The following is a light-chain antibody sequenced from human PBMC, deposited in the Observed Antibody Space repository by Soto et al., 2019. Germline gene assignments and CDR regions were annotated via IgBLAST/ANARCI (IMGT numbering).Light chain of an antibody. V-gene: IGKV2-30*01. CDR3: MQGSHWPYT. J-gene: IGKJ2*01. CDR2: TVS. CDR1: QSLVYSDGNTY. Sequence: EVVMTQSPLFLPVTLGQPASVSCKSSQSLVYSDGNTYLSWFQQRPGQSPRRLIYTVSNRDSGVXDXXSGSGAGTDFTLKISRVEAEDVAIYYCMQGSHWPYTFGQGTKLEIK.